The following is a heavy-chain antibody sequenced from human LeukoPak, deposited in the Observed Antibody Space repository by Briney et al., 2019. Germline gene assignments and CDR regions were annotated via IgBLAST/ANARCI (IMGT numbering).Heavy chain of an antibody. J-gene: IGHJ6*02. CDR1: GYTFTSYG. V-gene: IGHV1-2*02. Sequence: ASVKVSCKASGYTFTSYGISWVRQAPGQGLEWMGWINPNSGGTNYAQKFQGRVSMTRDTSISTAYMELSRLRSDDTAVYYCASSSRPGYSYGYGLNMDVWGQGTAVAVSS. CDR2: INPNSGGT. D-gene: IGHD5-18*01. CDR3: ASSSRPGYSYGYGLNMDV.